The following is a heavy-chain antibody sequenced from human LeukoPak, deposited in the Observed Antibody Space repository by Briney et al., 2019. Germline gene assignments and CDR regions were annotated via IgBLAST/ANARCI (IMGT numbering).Heavy chain of an antibody. D-gene: IGHD6-19*01. Sequence: GGSLRLSCAASGFTFSSYSMNWVRQAPGKGLEWVSSISSSSSYIYYADSVKGRFTISRDNAKNSLYLHMHRLRAEDTAVYFCARLAVDSWFDPWGRGTLVTVSS. CDR2: ISSSSSYI. J-gene: IGHJ5*02. CDR3: ARLAVDSWFDP. CDR1: GFTFSSYS. V-gene: IGHV3-21*01.